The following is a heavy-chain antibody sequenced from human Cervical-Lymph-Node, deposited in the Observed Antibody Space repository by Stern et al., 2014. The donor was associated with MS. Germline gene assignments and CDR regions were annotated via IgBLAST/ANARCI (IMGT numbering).Heavy chain of an antibody. J-gene: IGHJ6*02. Sequence: VQLVQSGAEVKKPGESLKISCKGSGYTFTNNWIAWVRQMPGKGLEWMGIIYPDDSDIRYSPSLQGQVTISADKSISTAYPHRSSRKAGDSAVYYCARPPPRRKWDDPNYGMDVWGQGTTVTVSS. CDR3: ARPPPRRKWDDPNYGMDV. D-gene: IGHD1-1*01. V-gene: IGHV5-51*03. CDR1: GYTFTNNW. CDR2: IYPDDSDI.